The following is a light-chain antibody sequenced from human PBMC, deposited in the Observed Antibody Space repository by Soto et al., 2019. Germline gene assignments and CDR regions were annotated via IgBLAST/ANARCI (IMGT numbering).Light chain of an antibody. CDR3: SSYTSDSSYV. CDR1: GSDVGLYDY. Sequence: QPASVSGSPGESITISGTGTGSDVGLYDYVSWYQDRPAKAPQLMIYAVRNRPSGVSNPFSASKSGNTASLFISGLQVDDEADYYCSSYTSDSSYVFGSGSKLTVL. J-gene: IGLJ1*01. V-gene: IGLV2-14*01. CDR2: AVR.